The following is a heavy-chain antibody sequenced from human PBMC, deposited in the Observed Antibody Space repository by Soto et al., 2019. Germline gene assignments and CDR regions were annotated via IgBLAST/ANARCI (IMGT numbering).Heavy chain of an antibody. Sequence: EEHLGESGGGLVQPGGSLRLSCETSGFTFSHCWMSWVRQAPGKGLEWVANINQDGSEQYYVDSVKGRFTVSRDNAKNSLYLEMNNLRADDTAMYYCTQAETGRSSCSGNSYGRDYWGQGTLVTVSS. D-gene: IGHD6-19*01. CDR1: GFTFSHCW. V-gene: IGHV3-7*01. CDR3: TQAETGRSSCSGNSYGRDY. CDR2: INQDGSEQ. J-gene: IGHJ4*02.